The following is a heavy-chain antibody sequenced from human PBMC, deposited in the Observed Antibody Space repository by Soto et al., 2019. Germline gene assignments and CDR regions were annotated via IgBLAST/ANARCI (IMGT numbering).Heavy chain of an antibody. V-gene: IGHV1-18*01. CDR2: ISGYNGNT. J-gene: IGHJ4*02. D-gene: IGHD4-17*01. CDR3: AREYGNYGPDY. Sequence: QVRLVQSGAEVKKPGASVKVSCKASGYTFTTYGIDWVRQAPGQGLEWMVWISGYNGNTNYAQKLQGRVTMTSDTSTNTAYMELRSLRSDDTAVYYCAREYGNYGPDYWGQGTLVTVSS. CDR1: GYTFTTYG.